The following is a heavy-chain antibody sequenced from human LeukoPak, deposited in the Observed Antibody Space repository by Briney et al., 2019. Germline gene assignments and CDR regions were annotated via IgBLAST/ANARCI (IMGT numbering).Heavy chain of an antibody. CDR1: GGSISGADYY. CDR3: ARALRGYCSSTSCYTVYYGMDV. D-gene: IGHD2-2*02. Sequence: PSQTLSLTCTVSGGSISGADYYWSWIRQPPGKGLEWIGEINHSGSTNYNPSLKSRVTISVDTSKNQFSLKLSSVTAADTAVYYCARALRGYCSSTSCYTVYYGMDVWGQGTTVTVSS. V-gene: IGHV4-30-4*01. CDR2: INHSGST. J-gene: IGHJ6*02.